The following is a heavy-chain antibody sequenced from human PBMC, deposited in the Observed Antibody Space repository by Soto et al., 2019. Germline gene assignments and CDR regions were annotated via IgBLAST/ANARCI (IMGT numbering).Heavy chain of an antibody. Sequence: QVQLQESGPGLVKPSETLSLTCTVSGVSISSSYWSWIRQPPGKGLEWIGYIYNSGSTNYNPSLKSRATISVDTSTNEVALGMSSVTAADTAVYYCARERSFCSRRSCYSPPDYYYYMDVWGIGITVT. CDR2: IYNSGST. CDR1: GVSISSSY. J-gene: IGHJ6*03. V-gene: IGHV4-59*01. CDR3: ARERSFCSRRSCYSPPDYYYYMDV. D-gene: IGHD2-15*01.